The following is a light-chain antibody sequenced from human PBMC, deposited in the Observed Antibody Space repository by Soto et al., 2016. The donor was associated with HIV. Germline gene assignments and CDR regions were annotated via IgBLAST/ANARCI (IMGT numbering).Light chain of an antibody. CDR2: SAS. V-gene: IGKV1-6*01. CDR1: QGIKNE. CDR3: MQGTHLFT. J-gene: IGKJ3*01. Sequence: AIQMTQSPSSLSASVGDRVTITCRASQGIKNELGWYQQKPGEAPKLLIYSASTLGSGVPLRFSGSGSGTNFTLKISRVEAEDVGVYYCMQGTHLFTFGPGTTVDLK.